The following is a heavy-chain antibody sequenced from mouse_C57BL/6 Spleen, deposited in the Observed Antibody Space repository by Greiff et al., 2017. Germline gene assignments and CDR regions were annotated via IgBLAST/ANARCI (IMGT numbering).Heavy chain of an antibody. CDR2: IWTGGGT. D-gene: IGHD1-1*01. CDR3: ARNKGITTVVALDY. J-gene: IGHJ2*01. Sequence: VMLVESGPGLVAPSQSLSITCTVSGFSLTSYAISWVRQPPGKGLEWLGVIWTGGGTNYNSALKSRLSISKDNSKSQVFLKMNSLQTDDTARYYCARNKGITTVVALDYWGQGTTLTVSS. V-gene: IGHV2-9-1*01. CDR1: GFSLTSYA.